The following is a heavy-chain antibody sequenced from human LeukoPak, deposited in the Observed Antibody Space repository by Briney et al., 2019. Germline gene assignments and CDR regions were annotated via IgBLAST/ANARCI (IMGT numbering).Heavy chain of an antibody. CDR3: AKESYYYYYMDV. CDR2: ISYDGSNK. CDR1: GFTFSSYA. V-gene: IGHV3-30*04. J-gene: IGHJ6*03. Sequence: GGSLRLSCAASGFTFSSYAMHWVRQAPGKGLEWVAVISYDGSNKYYADSVKGRFTISRDNSKNTLYLQMNSLRAEDTAVYYCAKESYYYYYMDVWGKGTTVTVSS.